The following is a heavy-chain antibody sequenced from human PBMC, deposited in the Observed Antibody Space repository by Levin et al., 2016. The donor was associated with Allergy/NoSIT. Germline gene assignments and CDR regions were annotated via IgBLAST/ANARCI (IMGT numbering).Heavy chain of an antibody. J-gene: IGHJ5*02. V-gene: IGHV1-18*01. CDR3: ARDDYSKPRNWFDP. D-gene: IGHD4-11*01. Sequence: WVRQAPGQGLEWMGWISAYNGNTNYAQKLQGRVTMTTDTSTSTAYMELRSLRSDDTAVYYCARDDYSKPRNWFDPWGQGTLVTVSS. CDR2: ISAYNGNT.